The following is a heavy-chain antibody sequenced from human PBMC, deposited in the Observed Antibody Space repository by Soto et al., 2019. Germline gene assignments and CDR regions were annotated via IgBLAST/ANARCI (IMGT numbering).Heavy chain of an antibody. V-gene: IGHV4-39*07. CDR3: ARDHLHTDNWAFDS. Sequence: SETLSLTCTVSGGSISSSDYYWGWIRQPPGKGLEWIGNMHYSGRASYNPSLKSRVTISVDTSKNQFSLMLTSVTAADTATYFCARDHLHTDNWAFDSWGQGALVTVSS. CDR1: GGSISSSDYY. CDR2: MHYSGRA. D-gene: IGHD3-16*01. J-gene: IGHJ4*02.